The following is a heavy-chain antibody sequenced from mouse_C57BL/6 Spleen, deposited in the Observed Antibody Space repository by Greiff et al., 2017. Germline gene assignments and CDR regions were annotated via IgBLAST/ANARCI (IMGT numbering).Heavy chain of an antibody. V-gene: IGHV1-78*01. Sequence: QVQLQQSDAELVKPGASVKISCKVSGYTFTDHTIHWMKQRPEQGLEWIGYIYPRDGSTKYNEKFKGKATLTADKSSSTAYMQLNSLTSEDSAVYFCARGIYYGSSPRYFDVWGTGTTVTVSS. CDR1: GYTFTDHT. CDR3: ARGIYYGSSPRYFDV. J-gene: IGHJ1*03. D-gene: IGHD1-1*01. CDR2: IYPRDGST.